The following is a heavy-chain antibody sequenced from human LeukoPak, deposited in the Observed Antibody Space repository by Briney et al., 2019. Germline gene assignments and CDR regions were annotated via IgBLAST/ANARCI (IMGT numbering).Heavy chain of an antibody. CDR2: ISWNSGSI. CDR3: AKAPMSRTGYYYGMDV. CDR1: GFTFDDYA. V-gene: IGHV3-9*01. Sequence: GGSLRLSCAASGFTFDDYAMHWVRQAPGKDLEWVSGISWNSGSIGYADSVKGRFTISRDNAKNSLYLQMNSLRAEDTALYYCAKAPMSRTGYYYGMDVWGQGTTVTVSS. D-gene: IGHD3-10*02. J-gene: IGHJ6*02.